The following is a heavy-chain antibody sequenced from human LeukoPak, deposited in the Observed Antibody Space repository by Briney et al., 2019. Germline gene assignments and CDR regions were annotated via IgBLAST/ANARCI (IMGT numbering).Heavy chain of an antibody. V-gene: IGHV3-23*01. D-gene: IGHD3-10*01. J-gene: IGHJ4*02. CDR3: AKDAVLLWFGESAGLPYYFDY. CDR2: ISGSGGST. Sequence: GGSLRLSCAASGFTLSSYAMSWVRQAPGKGLEWVSAISGSGGSTYYADSVKGRFTISRDNSKNTLYLQMNSLRAEDTAVYYCAKDAVLLWFGESAGLPYYFDYWGQGTLVTVSS. CDR1: GFTLSSYA.